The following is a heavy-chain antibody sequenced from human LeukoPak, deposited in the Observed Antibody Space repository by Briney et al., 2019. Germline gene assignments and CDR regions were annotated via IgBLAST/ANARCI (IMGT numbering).Heavy chain of an antibody. D-gene: IGHD1-26*01. Sequence: LETLRLTCTVTGGSLRRYYWSWIRQPPGKVLDWTGHISYSGPTKYNPYLKSRVTISVDTSKNQFSLKLSSVTAADTAVYYCARGGVGATNYFDCWGQGTLVTVSS. CDR2: ISYSGPT. V-gene: IGHV4-59*01. J-gene: IGHJ4*02. CDR3: ARGGVGATNYFDC. CDR1: GGSLRRYY.